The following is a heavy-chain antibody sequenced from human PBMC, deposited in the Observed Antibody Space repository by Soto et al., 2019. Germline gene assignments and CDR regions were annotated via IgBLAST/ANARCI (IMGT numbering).Heavy chain of an antibody. D-gene: IGHD3-16*01. CDR1: GGSMSSYF. V-gene: IGHV4-4*07. J-gene: IGHJ4*02. Sequence: LSLTCNVSGGSMSSYFWSWIRQPAGKGLEWIGRIYTSETTNYNPSLKSRVTMSVDTSKNQFSLKVNSVTAADTAVYYCARESAAATYRPLAYRGQGTLVTVSS. CDR2: IYTSETT. CDR3: ARESAAATYRPLAY.